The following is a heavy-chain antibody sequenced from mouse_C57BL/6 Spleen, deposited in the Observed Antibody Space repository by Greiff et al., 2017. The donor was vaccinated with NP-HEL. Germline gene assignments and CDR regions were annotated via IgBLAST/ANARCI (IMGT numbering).Heavy chain of an antibody. D-gene: IGHD4-1*01. Sequence: DVQLQESGAELVRPGASVKLSCTASGFNIKDDYMHWVKQRPEQGLEWIGWIDPENGDTEYASKFQGKATITADTSSNTAYLQLSSLTSEDTAVYYCTTLGRGFAYWGQGTLVTVSA. V-gene: IGHV14-4*01. CDR2: IDPENGDT. CDR3: TTLGRGFAY. J-gene: IGHJ3*01. CDR1: GFNIKDDY.